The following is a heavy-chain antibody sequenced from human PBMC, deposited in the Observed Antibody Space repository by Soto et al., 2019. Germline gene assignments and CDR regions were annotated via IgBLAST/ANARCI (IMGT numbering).Heavy chain of an antibody. D-gene: IGHD3-22*01. CDR3: ARSPDSSGYYPRWYYYGMDV. CDR2: INHSGST. CDR1: GGSITSGNW. V-gene: IGHV4-4*02. J-gene: IGHJ6*02. Sequence: SETLSLTCAVSGGSITSGNWWSWVRHPPGKGLEWIGEINHSGSTNYNPSLKSRVSISVDTSENQFSLMLNSVTAADTAVYYCARSPDSSGYYPRWYYYGMDVWGQGTTVTVSS.